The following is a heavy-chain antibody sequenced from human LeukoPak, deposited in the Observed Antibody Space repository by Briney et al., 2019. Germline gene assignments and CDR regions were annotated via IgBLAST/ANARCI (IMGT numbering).Heavy chain of an antibody. J-gene: IGHJ4*02. Sequence: PGGSLRLSCAASGFTFSSYWMHWVRQAPGKGLVWVSRTKSDGGSTTNADSVKGRFTISRDNAKNTLYLQMNSLRAEDTAVYYCARSNSSGWYYFDYWGQGALVTVSS. CDR1: GFTFSSYW. CDR2: TKSDGGST. CDR3: ARSNSSGWYYFDY. D-gene: IGHD6-19*01. V-gene: IGHV3-74*03.